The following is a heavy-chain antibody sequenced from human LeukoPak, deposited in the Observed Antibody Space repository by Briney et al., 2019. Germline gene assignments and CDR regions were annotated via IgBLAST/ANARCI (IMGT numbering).Heavy chain of an antibody. J-gene: IGHJ3*02. Sequence: ASQTLSLTCTVSGGSISSAAYYWSWIRQPAGKGLEWIGRIYTSGRTNYNPSLKSRVTISVDTSKNQFSLKLSSVTAADTAVYFCARGPYSYDSSGAFDIWGQGTMVTVSS. D-gene: IGHD3-22*01. CDR3: ARGPYSYDSSGAFDI. V-gene: IGHV4-61*02. CDR1: GGSISSAAYY. CDR2: IYTSGRT.